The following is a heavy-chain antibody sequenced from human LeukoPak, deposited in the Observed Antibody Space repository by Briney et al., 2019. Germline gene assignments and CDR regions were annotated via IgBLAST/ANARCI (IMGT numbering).Heavy chain of an antibody. J-gene: IGHJ6*02. CDR3: ARNTAPGYGLDV. D-gene: IGHD5-18*01. V-gene: IGHV1-2*02. CDR2: IHPNSGAT. Sequence: ASVKVSCKASGYTFTGYYIHWVRQSPGQGFEWMGWIHPNSGATGYAQNFQGRVTMTRDTSISTAYMDLSRLRSDDTAVYYCARNTAPGYGLDVWGQGTPVAVSS. CDR1: GYTFTGYY.